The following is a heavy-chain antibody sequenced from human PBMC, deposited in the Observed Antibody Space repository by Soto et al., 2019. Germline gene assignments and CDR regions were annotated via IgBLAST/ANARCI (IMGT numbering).Heavy chain of an antibody. D-gene: IGHD5-12*01. Sequence: QLQLQESGPGLVKPSETLSLTCTVSGGSISSSSYYWGWIRQPPGKGLEWIGSIYYSGSTYYNPSLKSRVTISGDTSKNQFSLKRSSVTAEDTAVYYCARHEGIVATILSSQKHVGNNWFDPWGQGTLVTVSS. CDR3: ARHEGIVATILSSQKHVGNNWFDP. J-gene: IGHJ5*02. CDR2: IYYSGST. CDR1: GGSISSSSYY. V-gene: IGHV4-39*01.